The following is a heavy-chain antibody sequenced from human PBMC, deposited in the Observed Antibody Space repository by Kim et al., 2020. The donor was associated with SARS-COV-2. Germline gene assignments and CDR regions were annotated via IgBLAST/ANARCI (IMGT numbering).Heavy chain of an antibody. Sequence: SETLSLTCTVSGGSISSYYWSWIRQPPGKGLEWIGYIYYSGSTNYNPSLKSRVTISVDTSKNQFSLKLSSVTAADTAVYYCARRGLGYCSGGSCYSGFDYWGQRTLVPVSS. J-gene: IGHJ4*02. CDR3: ARRGLGYCSGGSCYSGFDY. CDR2: IYYSGST. V-gene: IGHV4-59*08. D-gene: IGHD2-15*01. CDR1: GGSISSYY.